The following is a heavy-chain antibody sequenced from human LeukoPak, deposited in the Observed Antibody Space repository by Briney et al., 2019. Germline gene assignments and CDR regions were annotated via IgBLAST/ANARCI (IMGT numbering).Heavy chain of an antibody. CDR3: ARGYSYGSTGTY. J-gene: IGHJ4*02. Sequence: PGGSLRLSCTASGFTFSTSWMSWVRQAPGKGLEWVANIKQNGSEKYYVDSVRGRFTISRDNAKNSLYLRLNSLRVEDTAVYYCARGYSYGSTGTYWGQGALVTVSS. D-gene: IGHD5-18*01. CDR2: IKQNGSEK. V-gene: IGHV3-7*01. CDR1: GFTFSTSW.